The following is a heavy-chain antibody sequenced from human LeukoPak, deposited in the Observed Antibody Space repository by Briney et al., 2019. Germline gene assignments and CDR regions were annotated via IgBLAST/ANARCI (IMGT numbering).Heavy chain of an antibody. V-gene: IGHV3-30*18. J-gene: IGHJ4*02. CDR3: AKVIKPYYYDSSGYYLDY. CDR2: ISYDGSNK. Sequence: PGGSLRLSCAASGFTFSSYGMHWVRQAPGKGLEWVAVISYDGSNKYYADSVKGRFTISRDNSKNTLYLQMNSLRAEDTAVYYCAKVIKPYYYDSSGYYLDYWGQGTLVTVSS. D-gene: IGHD3-22*01. CDR1: GFTFSSYG.